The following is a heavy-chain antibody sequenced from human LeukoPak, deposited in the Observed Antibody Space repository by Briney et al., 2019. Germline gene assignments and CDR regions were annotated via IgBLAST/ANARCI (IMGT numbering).Heavy chain of an antibody. CDR2: IYSGGTI. CDR1: GFIVSSNY. V-gene: IGHV3-53*01. D-gene: IGHD3-22*01. CDR3: ARYYYDNTGYYYFDY. J-gene: IGHJ4*02. Sequence: PGGSLRLSCAASGFIVSSNYMTWVRQAPGKGLEWVSVIYSGGTIYYADSVKGRFTISRDNSKNTLYLQMDSLRAGDTAVYYCARYYYDNTGYYYFDYWGQGTLVTVSS.